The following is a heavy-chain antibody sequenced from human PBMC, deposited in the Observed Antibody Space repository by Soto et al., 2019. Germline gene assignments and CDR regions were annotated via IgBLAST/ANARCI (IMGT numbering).Heavy chain of an antibody. V-gene: IGHV3-30-3*01. CDR3: AREIAAAGTVEFYFDY. D-gene: IGHD6-13*01. CDR2: ISYDGSNK. Sequence: PGGSLRLSCAASGFAFSSYAMHWVRQAPGKGLEWVAVISYDGSNKYYADSVKGRFTISRDNSKNTLYLQMNSLRAEDTAVYYCAREIAAAGTVEFYFDYWGQGTMVTVYS. CDR1: GFAFSSYA. J-gene: IGHJ4*02.